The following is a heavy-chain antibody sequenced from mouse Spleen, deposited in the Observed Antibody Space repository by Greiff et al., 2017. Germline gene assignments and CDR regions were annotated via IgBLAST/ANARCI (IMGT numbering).Heavy chain of an antibody. CDR1: GFTFSSYG. CDR3: ARHGGYGNSYFDY. CDR2: ISSGGSYT. V-gene: IGHV5-6*01. Sequence: EVKLMESGGDLVKPGGSLKLSCAASGFTFSSYGMSWVRQTPDKRLEWVATISSGGSYTYYPDSVKGRFTISRDNAKNTLYLQMSSLKSEDTAMYYCARHGGYGNSYFDYWGQGTTLTVSS. D-gene: IGHD2-10*02. J-gene: IGHJ2*01.